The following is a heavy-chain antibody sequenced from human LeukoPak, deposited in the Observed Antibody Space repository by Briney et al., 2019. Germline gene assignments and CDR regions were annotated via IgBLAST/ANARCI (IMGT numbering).Heavy chain of an antibody. J-gene: IGHJ4*02. D-gene: IGHD2-2*01. Sequence: GASVKVSCKASGYTFTSYDINWVRQATGQGLEWMGWMNPNSGNTGYAQKFQGRVTITRNISISTAYMELSSLRSEDTAVYYCARGDCSSTSCYSVELGYWGQGTLVTVSS. CDR2: MNPNSGNT. CDR3: ARGDCSSTSCYSVELGY. CDR1: GYTFTSYD. V-gene: IGHV1-8*03.